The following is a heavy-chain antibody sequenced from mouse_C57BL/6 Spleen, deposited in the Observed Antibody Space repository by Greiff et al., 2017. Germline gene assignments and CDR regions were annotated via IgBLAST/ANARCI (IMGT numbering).Heavy chain of an antibody. CDR1: GYTFPDYN. CDR2: FNLTMGGI. V-gene: IGHV1-18*01. D-gene: IGHD3-2*02. J-gene: IGHJ4*01. Sequence: EVKLMESGPELVKPGPSVKIPCRASGYTFPDYNMDWVKQSHGKSLGWIGVFNLTMGGITYNKKFKGKATLTVDKSSSTAYMELRSLTSEDTAVYYCARGQLRLRYAMDYWGQGTSVTVSS. CDR3: ARGQLRLRYAMDY.